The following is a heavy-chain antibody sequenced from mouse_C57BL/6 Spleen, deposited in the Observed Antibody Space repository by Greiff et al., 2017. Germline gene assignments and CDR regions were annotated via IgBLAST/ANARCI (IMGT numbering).Heavy chain of an antibody. J-gene: IGHJ4*01. CDR3: ARTDLGLGYYYAMDY. CDR1: GYTFTDYY. D-gene: IGHD4-1*01. V-gene: IGHV1-84*01. CDR2: IYPGSGNT. Sequence: QVQLQQSGPELVKPGASVKISCKASGYTFTDYYINWVKQRPGQGLAWIGWIYPGSGNTKYNEKFKGKATLTVDTSSSTAYMQLSSLTSEDSAVYFCARTDLGLGYYYAMDYWGQGTSVTVSS.